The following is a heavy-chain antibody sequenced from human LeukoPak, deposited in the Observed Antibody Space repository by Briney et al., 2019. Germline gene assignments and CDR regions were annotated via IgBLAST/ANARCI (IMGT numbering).Heavy chain of an antibody. CDR3: ASSADSSGYYDY. D-gene: IGHD3-22*01. CDR2: MNPNSGNT. V-gene: IGHV1-8*01. Sequence: ASVKVSCKASGYTFTSYDINWVQQATGQGLEWMGWMNPNSGNTGYARKFQGRVTMTRNTSISTAYMELSSLRSEDTAVYYCASSADSSGYYDYWGQGTLVTVSS. CDR1: GYTFTSYD. J-gene: IGHJ4*02.